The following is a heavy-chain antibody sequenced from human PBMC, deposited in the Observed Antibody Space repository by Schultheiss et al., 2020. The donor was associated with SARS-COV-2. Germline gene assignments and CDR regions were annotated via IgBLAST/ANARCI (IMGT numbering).Heavy chain of an antibody. CDR2: IYPGDSDT. CDR1: GYSFTSYW. J-gene: IGHJ3*02. D-gene: IGHD3-22*01. V-gene: IGHV5-51*01. CDR3: ARDDYYDSSGYYQTTDAFDI. Sequence: GESLKISCKGSGYSFTSYWIGWVRQMPGKGLEWMGIIYPGDSDTRYSPSFQGQVTISADKSISTAYLQWSSLKASDTAMYYCARDDYYDSSGYYQTTDAFDIWGQGTMVTVSS.